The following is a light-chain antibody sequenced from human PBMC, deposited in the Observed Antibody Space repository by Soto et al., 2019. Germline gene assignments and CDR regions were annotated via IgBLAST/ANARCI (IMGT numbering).Light chain of an antibody. J-gene: IGKJ1*01. Sequence: EIVLTQSPATLSVSPGERATLSCRASQSVSSNLAWYQHKPVQXPXXXXXXAXXXXTXIPARFSGSGSGTEFTLTISSLQSEDFAVYYCQQYNNWPWTFGQGTKVDIK. CDR2: XAX. V-gene: IGKV3-15*01. CDR3: QQYNNWPWT. CDR1: QSVSSN.